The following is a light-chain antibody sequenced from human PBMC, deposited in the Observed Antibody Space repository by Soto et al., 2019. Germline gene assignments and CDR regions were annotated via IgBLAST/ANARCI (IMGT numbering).Light chain of an antibody. V-gene: IGKV1-5*01. Sequence: DIQMTQSPSTLSASVGDRVTITCRASQSISSRLAWYQKKTGKAPKLLIYDASSLESGVPSRFSGSGSGTEFTLTISSLQPDDFATYYCQQYNSYWTFGQGTKVEIK. CDR1: QSISSR. CDR2: DAS. CDR3: QQYNSYWT. J-gene: IGKJ1*01.